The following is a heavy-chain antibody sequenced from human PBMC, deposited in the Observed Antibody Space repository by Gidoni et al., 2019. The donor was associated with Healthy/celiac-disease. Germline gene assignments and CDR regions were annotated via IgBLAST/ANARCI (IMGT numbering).Heavy chain of an antibody. D-gene: IGHD3-3*01. CDR2: IKQDESEK. Sequence: EVQLVESGGGLVQPGGSLRLSCAASGFTFDSYWMSWVRQAPGKGLEWVANIKQDESEKYYVDSVKGRFTISRDNAKNSLYLQMNSLRAEDTAVYYCATARDFWSGYPSANFDYWGQGTLVTVSS. V-gene: IGHV3-7*03. CDR1: GFTFDSYW. J-gene: IGHJ4*02. CDR3: ATARDFWSGYPSANFDY.